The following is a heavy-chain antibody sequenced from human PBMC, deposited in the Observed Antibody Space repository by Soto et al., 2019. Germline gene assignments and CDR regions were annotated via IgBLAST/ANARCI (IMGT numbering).Heavy chain of an antibody. D-gene: IGHD6-6*01. V-gene: IGHV1-69*13. CDR1: GGTFSSYA. CDR3: AGDLLDSSSPQPDNWFDP. J-gene: IGHJ5*02. CDR2: IIPIFGTA. Sequence: GASVKVSCKASGGTFSSYAISWVRQAPGQGLEWMGGIIPIFGTANYAQKFQGRVTITADESTSTAYMELSSLRSEDTAVYYCAGDLLDSSSPQPDNWFDPWGQGTLVTVSS.